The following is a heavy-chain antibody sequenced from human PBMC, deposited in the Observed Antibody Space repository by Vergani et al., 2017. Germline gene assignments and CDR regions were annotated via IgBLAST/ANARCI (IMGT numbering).Heavy chain of an antibody. CDR1: GGSINSSPYC. J-gene: IGHJ3*02. Sequence: QVQLQESGPGLVKPSQTLSLPCAVSGGSINSSPYCWNWIRQPAGKGLEWIGRVFASGNTNYNPSFKSRVTISVDTSKNQFSLKLNSVTAADTVVYFCARSSYFDILTGRDAVYIWGQGTMVTVSS. CDR2: VFASGNT. V-gene: IGHV4-61*02. D-gene: IGHD3-9*01. CDR3: ARSSYFDILTGRDAVYI.